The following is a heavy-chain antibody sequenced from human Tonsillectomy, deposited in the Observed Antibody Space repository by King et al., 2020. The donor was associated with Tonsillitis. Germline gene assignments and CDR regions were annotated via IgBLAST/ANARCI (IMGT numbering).Heavy chain of an antibody. CDR1: GGSITSYY. J-gene: IGHJ5*02. CDR2: IYYSGST. V-gene: IGHV4-59*01. D-gene: IGHD1-26*01. CDR3: ARERGAEFDP. Sequence: VQLQESGPGLVKPSETLSLTCTVSGGSITSYYWSWIRQPPGKGLEWIGYIYYSGSTNYNPSLKSRVTISVDTSKNQFSLKLSSVTAADTAVYYCARERGAEFDPWGQGTLVTVSS.